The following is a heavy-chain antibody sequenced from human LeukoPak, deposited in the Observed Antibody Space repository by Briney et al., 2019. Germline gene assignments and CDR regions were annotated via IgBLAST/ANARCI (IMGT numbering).Heavy chain of an antibody. D-gene: IGHD2-8*01. Sequence: ASVKVSCKASGYSFTNYGISWVRQAPGQGHEWMGWISPYNGNTNYAQKFQGRVTVTTDTSTSTAYMELRSLRSDDTAVYYCTRTVLDCTNGVCYDYWGQGTLVTVSS. V-gene: IGHV1-18*01. CDR1: GYSFTNYG. CDR2: ISPYNGNT. J-gene: IGHJ4*02. CDR3: TRTVLDCTNGVCYDY.